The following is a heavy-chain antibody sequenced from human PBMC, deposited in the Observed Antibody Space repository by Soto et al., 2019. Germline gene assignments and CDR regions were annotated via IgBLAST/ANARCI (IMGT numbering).Heavy chain of an antibody. D-gene: IGHD2-15*01. CDR3: VKPFSGSKGGPGYCSGGSCYLVYFQH. J-gene: IGHJ1*01. CDR1: GFTFDDYA. V-gene: IGHV3-9*01. CDR2: ISWNSGSI. Sequence: GGSLRLSCAASGFTFDDYAMHWVRQAPGKGLEWVSGISWNSGSIGYADSVKGRFTISRDNAKNSLYLQMNSLRAEDTALYYCVKPFSGSKGGPGYCSGGSCYLVYFQHWAQRTLVTVSS.